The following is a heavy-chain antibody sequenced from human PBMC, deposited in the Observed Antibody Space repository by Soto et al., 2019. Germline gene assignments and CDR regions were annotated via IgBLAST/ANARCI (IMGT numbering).Heavy chain of an antibody. CDR1: GGSISSGDYY. D-gene: IGHD3-22*01. CDR3: ARAPSAYYYDSSGYYYNWFDP. Sequence: SETLSLTCTVSGGSISSGDYYWSWIRQPPGKGLEWIGYIYYSGSTYYNPSLKSRVTISVDTSKNQFSLKLGSVTAADTAVYYCARAPSAYYYDSSGYYYNWFDPWGQGTLVTVSS. J-gene: IGHJ5*02. CDR2: IYYSGST. V-gene: IGHV4-30-4*01.